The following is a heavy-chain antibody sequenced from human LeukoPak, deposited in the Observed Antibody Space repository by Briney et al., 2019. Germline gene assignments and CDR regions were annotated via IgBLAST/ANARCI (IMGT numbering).Heavy chain of an antibody. D-gene: IGHD3-3*01. J-gene: IGHJ4*02. CDR1: GGSFSGYY. CDR3: ARGHRDAVFGVTIFAPFAH. Sequence: SETLSLTCAVYGGSFSGYYWSWIRQPPGKGLGWIGEINHSGSTNYNPSLKSRVTISVDTAKNQFSLKLSSVSAADTAVYYCARGHRDAVFGVTIFAPFAHWGQGTQVTVSS. V-gene: IGHV4-34*01. CDR2: INHSGST.